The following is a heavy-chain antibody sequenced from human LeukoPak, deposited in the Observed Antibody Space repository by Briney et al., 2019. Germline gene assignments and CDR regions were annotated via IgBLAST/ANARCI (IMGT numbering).Heavy chain of an antibody. D-gene: IGHD4-23*01. CDR2: ISGSGGRT. J-gene: IGHJ6*03. CDR1: GFTFSNYA. V-gene: IGHV3-23*01. CDR3: PKGATVAYYYYYMDV. Sequence: GGSLRLSCAVSGFTFSNYAMSWVRQAPGKGLEWVSAISGSGGRTYYADSVKGRFTISRDNSKYTLYLQMNSLRAEDTAVYYCPKGATVAYYYYYMDVWGKGTTVTVSS.